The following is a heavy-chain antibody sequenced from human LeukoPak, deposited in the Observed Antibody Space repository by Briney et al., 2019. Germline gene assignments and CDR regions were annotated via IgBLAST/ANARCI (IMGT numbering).Heavy chain of an antibody. CDR2: ISSSSSYI. Sequence: GGSLRLSCAASGFTFSSYSLNWVRQAPGKGLEWVSSISSSSSYIYYADSVKGRFTISRDNAKNSLYLQMNSLRAEDTAVYYCARGGYSYGYYFDYWGQGTLVTVSS. CDR3: ARGGYSYGYYFDY. J-gene: IGHJ4*02. D-gene: IGHD5-18*01. V-gene: IGHV3-21*01. CDR1: GFTFSSYS.